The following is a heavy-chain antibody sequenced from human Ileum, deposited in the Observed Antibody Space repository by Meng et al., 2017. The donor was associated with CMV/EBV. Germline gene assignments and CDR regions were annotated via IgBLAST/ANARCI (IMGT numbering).Heavy chain of an antibody. D-gene: IGHD2-15*01. J-gene: IGHJ6*02. CDR3: ARVVSEAMDV. CDR1: RFTFSNYW. CDR2: INEDGSEK. V-gene: IGHV3-7*01. Sequence: GGSLTLSCAASRFTFSNYWLRWVRRAPGQGLEWVASINEDGSEKYYVDSVKGRFTISRDSANNSVYLQMNSLRAEDTAVYYCARVVSEAMDVWGQGTTVTVSS.